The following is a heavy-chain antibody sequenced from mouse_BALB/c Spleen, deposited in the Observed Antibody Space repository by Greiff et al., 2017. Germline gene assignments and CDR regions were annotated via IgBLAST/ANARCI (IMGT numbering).Heavy chain of an antibody. CDR3: ATGTWFAY. D-gene: IGHD4-1*01. CDR2: IDPANGNT. J-gene: IGHJ3*01. Sequence: QLQPSGAELVKPGASVKLSCTASGFNIKDTYMHWVKQRPEQGLEWIGRIDPANGNTKYDPKFQGKATITADTSSNTAYLQLSSLTSEDTAVYYCATGTWFAYWGQGTLVTVSA. V-gene: IGHV14-3*02. CDR1: GFNIKDTY.